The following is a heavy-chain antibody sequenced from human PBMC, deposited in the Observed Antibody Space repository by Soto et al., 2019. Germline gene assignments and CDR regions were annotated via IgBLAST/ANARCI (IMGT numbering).Heavy chain of an antibody. D-gene: IGHD2-8*01. CDR3: AADLKILYVFDY. J-gene: IGHJ4*02. CDR1: GFTFTSSA. Sequence: QMQLVQSGPEVKKPGTSVKVSCKASGFTFTSSAVQWVRQARGQRLEWIGWIVVGSGNTNYAQKFQERVTITRDMSTSTAYMELSSLRSEDTAVYYCAADLKILYVFDYWGQGTLVTVSS. CDR2: IVVGSGNT. V-gene: IGHV1-58*01.